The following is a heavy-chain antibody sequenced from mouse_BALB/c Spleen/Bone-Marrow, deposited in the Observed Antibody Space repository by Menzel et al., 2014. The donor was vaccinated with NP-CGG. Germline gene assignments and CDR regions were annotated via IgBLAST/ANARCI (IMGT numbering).Heavy chain of an antibody. V-gene: IGHV1-80*01. Sequence: VQLQQSGAELVRPGSSVKISCKASGYAFGSYWMNWVKQRPGQGLEWIGQIYPGDGDTNYNGNFKGKATLTADKSSSTAYMQLSSLTSEDSAVYFCARWYRDPHFAMDYWGPGTSVTVSS. CDR2: IYPGDGDT. CDR1: GYAFGSYW. CDR3: ARWYRDPHFAMDY. D-gene: IGHD2-14*01. J-gene: IGHJ4*01.